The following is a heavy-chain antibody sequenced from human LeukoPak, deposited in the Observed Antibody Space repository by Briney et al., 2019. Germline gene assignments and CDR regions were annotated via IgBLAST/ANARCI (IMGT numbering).Heavy chain of an antibody. Sequence: GGSLRLSCAASGFTFSDYWMSWVRQAPGKGLEWVANINQGGSEKYYVDSVKGRFVISRDNTENSLYLQLNSLRAEDTAVYYCARAPSTGTTDYWGQGTLVTVSS. CDR1: GFTFSDYW. CDR2: INQGGSEK. V-gene: IGHV3-7*01. D-gene: IGHD1-7*01. J-gene: IGHJ4*02. CDR3: ARAPSTGTTDY.